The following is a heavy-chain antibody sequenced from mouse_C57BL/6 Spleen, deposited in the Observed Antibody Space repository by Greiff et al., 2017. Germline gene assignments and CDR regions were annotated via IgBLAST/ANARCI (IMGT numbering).Heavy chain of an antibody. J-gene: IGHJ4*01. V-gene: IGHV8-12*01. CDR1: GFSLSTYGMG. CDR2: IYWDDDK. D-gene: IGHD1-1*01. Sequence: QVTLKVSGPGILQSSQTLSLTCSFSGFSLSTYGMGVSWIRQPSGKGLEWLAHIYWDDDKRYNPSLKSRLTISKDTSRNQVFLKITSVDTADTATYYCARRSSYGSSYYAMDYWGQGTSVTVSS. CDR3: ARRSSYGSSYYAMDY.